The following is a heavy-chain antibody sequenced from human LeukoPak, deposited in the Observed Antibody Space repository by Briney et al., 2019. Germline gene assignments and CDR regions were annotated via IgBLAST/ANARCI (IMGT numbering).Heavy chain of an antibody. J-gene: IGHJ5*02. V-gene: IGHV4-4*07. D-gene: IGHD6-19*01. CDR1: GGSISSYY. Sequence: PSETLSLTCTVSGGSISSYYWSWIRQPAGKGLEWIGRIYTSGSTNYNPSLESRVTMSVDTSKNQFSLKLSSVTAADTAVYYCAKTPYHSGWYTNWFDPWGQGTLVTVSS. CDR2: IYTSGST. CDR3: AKTPYHSGWYTNWFDP.